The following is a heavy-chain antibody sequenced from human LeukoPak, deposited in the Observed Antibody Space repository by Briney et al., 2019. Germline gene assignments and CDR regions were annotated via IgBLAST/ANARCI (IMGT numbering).Heavy chain of an antibody. D-gene: IGHD2/OR15-2a*01. CDR1: GYTFTGYY. V-gene: IGHV1-2*02. CDR2: INPNSGGT. CDR3: ARGRSIRNNRGIYY. J-gene: IGHJ4*02. Sequence: GASVKVSCKASGYTFTGYYMHWVRQAPGQGLEWMGWINPNSGGTNYAQKFQGRVTMTRDTSISTAYMELSSLRSEDTAVYYCARGRSIRNNRGIYYWGQGTLVTVSS.